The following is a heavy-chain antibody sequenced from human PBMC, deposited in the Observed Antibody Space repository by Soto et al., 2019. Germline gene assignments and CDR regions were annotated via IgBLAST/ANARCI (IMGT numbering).Heavy chain of an antibody. CDR1: GFTFTSSA. V-gene: IGHV1-58*01. D-gene: IGHD3-10*01. J-gene: IGHJ6*02. CDR3: AGARWFGELFDYYGMDV. Sequence: SVKVSCKASGFTFTSSAVQWVRQARGQRLEWIGWIVVGSGNTNYAQKFQERVTITRDMSTSTAYMELSSLRSEDTAVYYCAGARWFGELFDYYGMDVWGQGTTVTVS. CDR2: IVVGSGNT.